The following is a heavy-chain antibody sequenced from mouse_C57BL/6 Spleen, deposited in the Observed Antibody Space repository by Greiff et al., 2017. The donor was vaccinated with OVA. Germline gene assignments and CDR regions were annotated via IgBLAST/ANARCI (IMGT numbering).Heavy chain of an antibody. J-gene: IGHJ2*01. CDR3: AKRYTYYFDY. CDR1: GYTFTSYW. V-gene: IGHV1-50*01. Sequence: QVQLQQPGAELVKPGASVQLSCKASGYTFTSYWLQWVKQRPGQGLEWIGELGPSDRYTTYNQKFKGKATLTVDTSSSTAYMQLSSLTSEDSAVYYCAKRYTYYFDYWGQGTTLTVSS. D-gene: IGHD1-1*01. CDR2: LGPSDRYT.